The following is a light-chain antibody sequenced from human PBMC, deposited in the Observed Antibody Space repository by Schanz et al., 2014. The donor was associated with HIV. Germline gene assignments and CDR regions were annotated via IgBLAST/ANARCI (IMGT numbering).Light chain of an antibody. J-gene: IGLJ2*01. CDR1: SSDVGGYNY. CDR3: SSYGGNYNLL. CDR2: EVS. Sequence: QSALTQPPSASGSPGQSVTISCTGTSSDVGGYNYVSWYQQHPGKAPKLMIYEVSERPSGVPDRFSGSKSGNTASLTVSGLQADDEADYYCSSYGGNYNLLFGGGTKLTVL. V-gene: IGLV2-8*01.